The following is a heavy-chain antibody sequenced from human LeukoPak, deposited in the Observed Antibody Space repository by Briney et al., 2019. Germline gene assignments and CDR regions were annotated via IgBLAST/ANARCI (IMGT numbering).Heavy chain of an antibody. CDR1: GGSISRGGYS. Sequence: PSETLSLTCAVSGGSISRGGYSWSWIRQPPGKGLEWLGYIYHSGSTYYNPSLKSRVTISVDRSKNQFSLKLSSVTAADTAVYYCARARSRTNYYGMDVWGQGTTVTVSS. V-gene: IGHV4-30-2*01. J-gene: IGHJ6*02. D-gene: IGHD1-14*01. CDR2: IYHSGST. CDR3: ARARSRTNYYGMDV.